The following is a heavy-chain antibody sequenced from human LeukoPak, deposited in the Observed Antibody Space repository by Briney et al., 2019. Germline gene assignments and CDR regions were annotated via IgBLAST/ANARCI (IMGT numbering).Heavy chain of an antibody. J-gene: IGHJ4*02. CDR3: ARRAAAGNYFDY. D-gene: IGHD6-13*01. CDR1: GYIFNNFW. CDR2: IYPDDSDT. V-gene: IGHV5-51*01. Sequence: GESLKISCKTSGYIFNNFWIAWVRQMPGKGLEWMGIIYPDDSDTRYSPSFQGQVTISADTSISTAYLQWSSLKASDTAMYYCARRAAAGNYFDYWGQGTLVTVSS.